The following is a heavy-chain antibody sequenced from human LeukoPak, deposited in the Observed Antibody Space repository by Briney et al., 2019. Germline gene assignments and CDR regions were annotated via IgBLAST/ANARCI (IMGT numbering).Heavy chain of an antibody. D-gene: IGHD6-19*01. V-gene: IGHV1-69*01. CDR1: GGTFSSYA. J-gene: IGHJ4*02. CDR2: IIPIFGTT. Sequence: SVKVSCKASGGTFSSYAISWVRQAPGQGLEWMGGIIPIFGTTNYAQKFQGRVTITADESTCTAYMELSSLRSEDTAVYYCSISSGWYRVDYWGQGTLVTVSS. CDR3: SISSGWYRVDY.